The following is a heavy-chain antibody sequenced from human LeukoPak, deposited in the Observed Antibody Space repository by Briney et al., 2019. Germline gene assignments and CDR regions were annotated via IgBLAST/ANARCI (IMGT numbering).Heavy chain of an antibody. D-gene: IGHD7-27*01. CDR1: GHTFSGHN. Sequence: GASVKVSCKTSGHTFSGHNMQWVRQAPGQGLECMGWINSDSGVTEYAQKFQGRVTVTRDTSISTAYMELSRLRSDDTAVYYCARDVTGDGQVYLVHWGLGTQATVSS. V-gene: IGHV1-2*02. CDR3: ARDVTGDGQVYLVH. CDR2: INSDSGVT. J-gene: IGHJ1*01.